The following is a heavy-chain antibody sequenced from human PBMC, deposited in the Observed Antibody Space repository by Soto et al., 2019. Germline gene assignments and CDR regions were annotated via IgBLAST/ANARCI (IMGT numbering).Heavy chain of an antibody. CDR3: ARRRRSIAASRSPLQH. CDR2: INHSGST. Sequence: SETLSLTCAVYGGSFSGYYWSWIRQPPGKGLEWIGEINHSGSTNYNPSLKSRVTISVDTSKNQFSLKLSSVTAADTAVYYCARRRRSIAASRSPLQHWGQGTLVTVSS. J-gene: IGHJ1*01. V-gene: IGHV4-34*01. D-gene: IGHD6-6*01. CDR1: GGSFSGYY.